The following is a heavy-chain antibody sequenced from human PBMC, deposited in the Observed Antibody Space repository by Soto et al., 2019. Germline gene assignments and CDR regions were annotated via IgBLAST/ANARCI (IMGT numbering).Heavy chain of an antibody. CDR2: INPSGGST. J-gene: IGHJ4*02. V-gene: IGHV1-46*03. CDR3: ARARTEIFGVVIIGYYFDY. D-gene: IGHD3-3*01. Sequence: GASVKVSCKASGYTFTSYYMHWVRQAPGQGLERMGIINPSGGSTSYAQKFQGRVTMTRDTSTSTVYMELSSLRSEDTAVYYCARARTEIFGVVIIGYYFDYWGQGTLVTVSS. CDR1: GYTFTSYY.